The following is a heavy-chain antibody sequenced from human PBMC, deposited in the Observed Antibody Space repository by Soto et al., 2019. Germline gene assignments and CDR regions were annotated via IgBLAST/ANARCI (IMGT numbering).Heavy chain of an antibody. Sequence: GASVKVSCKASGYTFTSYGISWVRQAPGQGLEWMGWISAYNGNTNYAQKLQGRVTMTTDTSTSTAYMELRSLRSDDTAAYYCARDRGWYRYYYGMDVWGQGTTVTVSS. D-gene: IGHD6-19*01. V-gene: IGHV1-18*01. CDR2: ISAYNGNT. CDR3: ARDRGWYRYYYGMDV. J-gene: IGHJ6*02. CDR1: GYTFTSYG.